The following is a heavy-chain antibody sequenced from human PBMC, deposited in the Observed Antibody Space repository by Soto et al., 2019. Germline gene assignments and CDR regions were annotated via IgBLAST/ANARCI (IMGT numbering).Heavy chain of an antibody. CDR2: IYHSGST. V-gene: IGHV4-30-2*01. J-gene: IGHJ5*02. Sequence: SETLSLTCAVSGCSIRSGGYSWSWIRQPPGKGLEWIGYIYHSGSTYYNPSLKSRVTISVDRSKNQFSLKLSSVTAADTAVYYCARVPDRWGQGTLVTVS. CDR1: GCSIRSGGYS. D-gene: IGHD2-2*01. CDR3: ARVPDR.